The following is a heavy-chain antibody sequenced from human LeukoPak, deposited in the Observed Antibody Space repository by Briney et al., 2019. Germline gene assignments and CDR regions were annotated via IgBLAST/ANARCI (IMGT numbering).Heavy chain of an antibody. D-gene: IGHD2-15*01. J-gene: IGHJ6*02. CDR1: GGSISSYY. Sequence: PSETLSLTCTVSGGSISSYYWSWIRQPAGKGLEWIGRIYTSGSTNYNPSLKSRVTMSVDTSKNQFSLKLSSVTAADTAVYYCARVLVGGSFSTGYYYYYYGMDVWGQGTTVTVSS. V-gene: IGHV4-4*07. CDR3: ARVLVGGSFSTGYYYYYYGMDV. CDR2: IYTSGST.